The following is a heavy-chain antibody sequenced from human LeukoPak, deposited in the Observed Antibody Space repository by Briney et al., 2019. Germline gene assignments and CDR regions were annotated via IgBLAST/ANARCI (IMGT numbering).Heavy chain of an antibody. CDR1: GFTFSSYA. J-gene: IGHJ4*02. D-gene: IGHD5-18*01. Sequence: GGSLRLSCAASGFTFSSYAMHWVRQAPGKGLEWVAVISYDGSNKYYADSVKGRFTISRDNSKNTLYLQMNSLRDEDTAVYYCARGIGQRGYSSALDYWGQGTLVTVSS. CDR2: ISYDGSNK. CDR3: ARGIGQRGYSSALDY. V-gene: IGHV3-30-3*01.